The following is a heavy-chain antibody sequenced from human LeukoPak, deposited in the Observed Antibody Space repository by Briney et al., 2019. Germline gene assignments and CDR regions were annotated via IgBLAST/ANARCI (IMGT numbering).Heavy chain of an antibody. D-gene: IGHD1-7*01. J-gene: IGHJ4*02. Sequence: GGSLRLSCAASGFTFSSYGMHWVRQAPGKGLEWVAVISYDGSNKYYADSVKGRFTISGDNSKNTLYLQMNSLRAEDTAVYYCAKDRRIGTTFVDYWGQGTLVTVSS. V-gene: IGHV3-30*18. CDR1: GFTFSSYG. CDR2: ISYDGSNK. CDR3: AKDRRIGTTFVDY.